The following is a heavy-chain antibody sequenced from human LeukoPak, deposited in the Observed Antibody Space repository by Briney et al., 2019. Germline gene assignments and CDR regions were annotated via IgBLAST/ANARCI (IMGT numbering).Heavy chain of an antibody. Sequence: GRSLRLSCAASGFTFGSYGMHWVRQAPGKGLEWVANVQHTGGETYYVDSVKGRFTISRDNAKNSVYLQMNSLGADDTAVYYCATYSILNAREFRYWGQGTLVTVTS. CDR1: GFTFGSYG. V-gene: IGHV3-7*01. J-gene: IGHJ1*01. CDR2: VQHTGGET. CDR3: ATYSILNAREFRY. D-gene: IGHD4-11*01.